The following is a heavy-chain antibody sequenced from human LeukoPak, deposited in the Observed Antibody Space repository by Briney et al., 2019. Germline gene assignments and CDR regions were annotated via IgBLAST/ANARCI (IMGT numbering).Heavy chain of an antibody. CDR1: GFIFSDYW. J-gene: IGHJ3*01. CDR3: ARAYSSSWYDAFDL. D-gene: IGHD6-13*01. V-gene: IGHV3-7*04. Sequence: TGGSLRLSCAAPGFIFSDYWMTWVRQAPGKGLEWVANIKEDGSEKYYVDSVKGRFTISRDNAKNSLYLQMNSLRAEDTAVYYCARAYSSSWYDAFDLWGQGTMVTVSS. CDR2: IKEDGSEK.